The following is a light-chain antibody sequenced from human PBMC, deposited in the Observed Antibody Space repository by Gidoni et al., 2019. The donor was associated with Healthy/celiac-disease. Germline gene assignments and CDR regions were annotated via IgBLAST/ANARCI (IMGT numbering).Light chain of an antibody. J-gene: IGKJ4*01. CDR1: QSVSSY. CDR2: DAS. CDR3: QQRSNWPPRLT. V-gene: IGKV3-11*01. Sequence: DIVLPQSPATLSWSPGERATLSCRASQSVSSYLAWYPQKPGQAPRLLIYDASNRATGIPARFSGSGSGTDFTLTISSLEPEDFAVYYCQQRSNWPPRLTFGGGTKVEIK.